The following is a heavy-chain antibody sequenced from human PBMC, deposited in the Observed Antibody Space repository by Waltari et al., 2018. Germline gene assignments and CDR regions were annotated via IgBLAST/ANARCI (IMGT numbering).Heavy chain of an antibody. CDR1: GGSISSYY. V-gene: IGHV4-59*01. CDR3: ASANPQRWLLD. CDR2: IYYSGST. Sequence: QVQLQESGPGLVKPSETLSLTCTVSGGSISSYYWSWIRQPPGKGLEWIGYIYYSGSTNYNPSLKSRVTISVDTSKNQFSLKLSSVTAADTAVYYCASANPQRWLLDWGQGTLVTVSS. J-gene: IGHJ4*02. D-gene: IGHD5-12*01.